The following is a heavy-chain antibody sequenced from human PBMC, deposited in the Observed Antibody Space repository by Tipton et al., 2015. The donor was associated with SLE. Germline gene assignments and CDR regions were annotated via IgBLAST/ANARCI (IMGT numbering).Heavy chain of an antibody. CDR2: ISGSGGST. CDR3: ARDLGAAAEYFQH. J-gene: IGHJ1*01. CDR1: GFTFSSYA. D-gene: IGHD1-26*01. V-gene: IGHV3-23*01. Sequence: SLRLSCAASGFTFSSYAMSWVRQAPGKGLEWVSAISGSGGSTYYADSVKGRFTISRENSKNTLYLQMNSLRAEDTAVYYCARDLGAAAEYFQHWGQGTLVTVSS.